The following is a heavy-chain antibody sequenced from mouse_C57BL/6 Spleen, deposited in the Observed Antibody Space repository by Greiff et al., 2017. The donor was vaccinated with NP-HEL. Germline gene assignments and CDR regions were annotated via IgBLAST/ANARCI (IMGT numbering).Heavy chain of an antibody. Sequence: QVQLQQSGAELAKPGASVKLSCKASGYTFTSYWMHWVKQRPGQGLEWIGYINPSSGYTNYNEKFKSKATLTVDTSSSTAYMQLSSLTSEDSAVYYCARGGYFWFAYWGQGTLVTVSA. CDR3: ARGGYFWFAY. V-gene: IGHV1-7*01. CDR1: GYTFTSYW. J-gene: IGHJ3*01. CDR2: INPSSGYT. D-gene: IGHD1-1*01.